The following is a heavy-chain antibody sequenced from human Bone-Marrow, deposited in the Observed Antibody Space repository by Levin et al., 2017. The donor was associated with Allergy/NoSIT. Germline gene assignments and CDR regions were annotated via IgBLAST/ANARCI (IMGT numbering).Heavy chain of an antibody. D-gene: IGHD1-26*01. CDR1: GFTFSTYA. CDR2: ISYDGGNK. J-gene: IGHJ4*02. Sequence: GGSLRLSCLASGFTFSTYAMHWVRQAPGKGLEWVAVISYDGGNKYYADSVKGRFTISRDNSKNTLYLQMNSLRAEDTALYYCTRDAAEWVGALSYGPDYWGQGTLVTVSS. CDR3: TRDAAEWVGALSYGPDY. V-gene: IGHV3-30-3*01.